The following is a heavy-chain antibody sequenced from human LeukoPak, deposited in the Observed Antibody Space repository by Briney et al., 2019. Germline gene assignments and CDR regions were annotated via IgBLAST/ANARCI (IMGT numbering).Heavy chain of an antibody. Sequence: ASVKVSCKVSGYTLTELSMHWVRQAPGKGLEWMGGFDPEDGETIYAQKFQGRVTMTKDTSTDTAYMELSSLRSEDTAVYYCATFTPYCGGDCPDYWGQGTLVTVSS. V-gene: IGHV1-24*01. CDR2: FDPEDGET. CDR3: ATFTPYCGGDCPDY. D-gene: IGHD2-21*02. CDR1: GYTLTELS. J-gene: IGHJ4*02.